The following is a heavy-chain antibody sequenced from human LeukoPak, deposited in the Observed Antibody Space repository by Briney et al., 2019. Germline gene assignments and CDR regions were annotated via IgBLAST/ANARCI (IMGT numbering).Heavy chain of an antibody. J-gene: IGHJ3*02. CDR1: GFTFSSNY. D-gene: IGHD6-19*01. CDR2: IYSGGST. Sequence: GGSLRLSCAASGFTFSSNYMSWVRQAPGKGLEWVSVIYSGGSTYYADSVKGRFTISRHNSKNTLYLQMNSLRAEDTAVYYCAAGSGWYADAFDIWGQGTMVAVSS. CDR3: AAGSGWYADAFDI. V-gene: IGHV3-53*04.